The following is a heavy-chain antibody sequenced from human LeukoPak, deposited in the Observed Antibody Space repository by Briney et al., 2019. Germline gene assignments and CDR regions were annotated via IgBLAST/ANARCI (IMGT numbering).Heavy chain of an antibody. D-gene: IGHD6-13*01. V-gene: IGHV1-18*01. Sequence: ASVKVSCKASGYTFTSYGISWVRQAPGQGLEWMGWISAYNGNTNYVQKLQGRVTMTTDTSTSTAYMELRSLRSDDTAVYYCASSSSWANYYYYMDVWGKGTTVTVSS. J-gene: IGHJ6*03. CDR1: GYTFTSYG. CDR2: ISAYNGNT. CDR3: ASSSSWANYYYYMDV.